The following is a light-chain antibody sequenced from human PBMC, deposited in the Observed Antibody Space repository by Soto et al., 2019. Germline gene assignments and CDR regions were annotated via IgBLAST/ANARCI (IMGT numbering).Light chain of an antibody. Sequence: DIQMTQSPSSLSAYVGDRVTISCRASQSISIYFYWYRQRPGKAPELLIYAASTLHPGVPSRFSGRGSGTDFTLTITTLQPEDFATYYCQQSYTTPRFTFGPGTKVDV. J-gene: IGKJ3*01. CDR2: AAS. V-gene: IGKV1-39*01. CDR3: QQSYTTPRFT. CDR1: QSISIY.